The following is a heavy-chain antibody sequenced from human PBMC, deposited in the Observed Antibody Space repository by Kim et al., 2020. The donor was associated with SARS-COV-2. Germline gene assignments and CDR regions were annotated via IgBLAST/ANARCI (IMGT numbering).Heavy chain of an antibody. J-gene: IGHJ4*02. V-gene: IGHV4-4*08. CDR2: ISSSRTT. Sequence: SETLSLTCTVSGASITNYFWSWVRQPPGKGLEWIGYISSSRTTNYNPSLKSRVSTSVDTSKNQFSLKLSSVTAADTAVYYCASCGTFYPSLEYGGQGALVTVSS. CDR1: GASITNYF. CDR3: ASCGTFYPSLEY.